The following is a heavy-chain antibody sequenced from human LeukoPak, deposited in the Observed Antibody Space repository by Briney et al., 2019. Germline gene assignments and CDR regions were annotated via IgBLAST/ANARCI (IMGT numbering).Heavy chain of an antibody. V-gene: IGHV1-8*01. Sequence: ASVKVSCKASGYTVTSYDINWVRQATGQGLEWMGWMNPNSGNTGYAQKFQGRVTMTRNTSISTAYMELSSLRSEDTAVYYCARDYSSGWYEVFDYWGQGTLVTVSS. CDR2: MNPNSGNT. J-gene: IGHJ4*02. CDR3: ARDYSSGWYEVFDY. CDR1: GYTVTSYD. D-gene: IGHD6-19*01.